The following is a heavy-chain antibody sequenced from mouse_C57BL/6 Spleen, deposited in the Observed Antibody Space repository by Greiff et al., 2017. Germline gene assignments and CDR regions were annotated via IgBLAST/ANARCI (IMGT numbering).Heavy chain of an antibody. CDR3: ARDSSGPFDY. CDR2: IDPSDSET. J-gene: IGHJ2*01. CDR1: GYTFTSYW. Sequence: QVQLQQPGAELVRPGSSVKLSCKASGYTFTSYWMHWVKQRPIQGLEWIGNIDPSDSETHYNQKFKDKATLTVDKSSSTAYMQLSSLTSEASAVYYCARDSSGPFDYWGQGTTLTVSS. D-gene: IGHD3-2*02. V-gene: IGHV1-52*01.